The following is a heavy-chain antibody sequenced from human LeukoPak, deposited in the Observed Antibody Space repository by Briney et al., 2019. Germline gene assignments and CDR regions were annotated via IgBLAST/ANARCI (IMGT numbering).Heavy chain of an antibody. J-gene: IGHJ4*02. CDR3: ARSPFSSNWYPDH. V-gene: IGHV4-39*07. Sequence: SETLSLTCTVSGGSISSSSYYWGWIRQPPGKGLEWIGSIYYSGSTYYNPSLKSRVTISVDTSKNQFSLKLSPVTAADTAVYYCARSPFSSNWYPDHWGQGTLVTVAS. D-gene: IGHD6-13*01. CDR1: GGSISSSSYY. CDR2: IYYSGST.